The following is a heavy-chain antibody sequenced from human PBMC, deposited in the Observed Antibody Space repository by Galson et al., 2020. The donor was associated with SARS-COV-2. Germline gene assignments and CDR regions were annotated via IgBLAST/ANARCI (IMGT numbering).Heavy chain of an antibody. Sequence: GGSLRLSCAASGFTFSSYGIHWVRQPPGKGLEGVAVIWYDGSNNYYADSVKGRFTISRENSKNTLYLQMNSLRAEDTAVYYCAKDTAMVTLGWYFDLWGRGTLVTVSS. D-gene: IGHD5-18*01. V-gene: IGHV3-33*06. CDR2: IWYDGSNN. J-gene: IGHJ2*01. CDR3: AKDTAMVTLGWYFDL. CDR1: GFTFSSYG.